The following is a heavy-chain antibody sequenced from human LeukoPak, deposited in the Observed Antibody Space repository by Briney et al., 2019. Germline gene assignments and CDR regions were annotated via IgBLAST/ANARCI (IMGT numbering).Heavy chain of an antibody. CDR2: INHSGST. CDR3: ARGPMYDFWSGYPSGEFDP. CDR1: GGSLSGYY. J-gene: IGHJ5*02. V-gene: IGHV4-34*01. Sequence: SETLSLTCAVYGGSLSGYYWSWIRQPPGKGLEWIGEINHSGSTNYNPSLKSRVTISVDTSKNQFSLKLSSVTAADTAVYYCARGPMYDFWSGYPSGEFDPWGQGTLVTVSS. D-gene: IGHD3-3*01.